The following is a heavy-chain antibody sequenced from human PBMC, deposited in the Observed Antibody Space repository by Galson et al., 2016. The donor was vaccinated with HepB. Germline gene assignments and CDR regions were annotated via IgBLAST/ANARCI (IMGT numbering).Heavy chain of an antibody. CDR2: IKEDGSDK. D-gene: IGHD3-10*01. J-gene: IGHJ6*02. Sequence: APGKGPEWVASIKEDGSDKPYEDSVRGRFTISRDNAKNSLYLQMNSLRVEDTAVYYCARRLNMIRAVGWGYGMDVWGQGTTVTVSS. CDR3: ARRLNMIRAVGWGYGMDV. V-gene: IGHV3-7*01.